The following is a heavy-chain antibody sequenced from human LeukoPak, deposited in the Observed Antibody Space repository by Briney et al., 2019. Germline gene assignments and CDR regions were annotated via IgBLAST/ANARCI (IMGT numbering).Heavy chain of an antibody. CDR3: ARERPDYYGSGSGKYYFDY. J-gene: IGHJ4*02. V-gene: IGHV4-59*01. CDR2: IYYSGST. D-gene: IGHD3-10*01. CDR1: GGSISSYY. Sequence: SETLSLTCTVSGGSISSYYWIWLRQPPGKGLVWIGYIYYSGSTNYNPSLKSRVTISVDTSKNQFSLKLSSVTAADTAVYYCARERPDYYGSGSGKYYFDYWGQGTLVTVSS.